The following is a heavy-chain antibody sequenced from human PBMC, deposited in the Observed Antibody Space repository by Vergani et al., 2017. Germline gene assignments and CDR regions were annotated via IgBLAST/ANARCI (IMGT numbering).Heavy chain of an antibody. V-gene: IGHV3-15*01. J-gene: IGHJ6*02. D-gene: IGHD6-6*01. CDR1: GFTFSNAW. CDR2: IKSKTDGGTT. CDR3: TTDIFQGDGIAARPGYYYGMDV. Sequence: EVQLVESGGGLVKPGGSLRLSCAASGFTFSNAWMSWVRQAPGKGLEWVGRIKSKTDGGTTDYAAPVKGRFTISRDDSKNTLYLQMNSLKTEDTAVYYCTTDIFQGDGIAARPGYYYGMDVWGQGTTVTVSS.